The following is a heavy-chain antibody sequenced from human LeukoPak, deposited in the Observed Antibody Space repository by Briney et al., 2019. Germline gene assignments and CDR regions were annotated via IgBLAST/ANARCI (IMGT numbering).Heavy chain of an antibody. Sequence: SETLSLTCTVSGGSISSYYWSWIRQPPGKGLEWIGYIYYSRSTNYNPSLKSRVTISVDTSKNQFSLKLSSVTAADAAVYYCARHKMGIAAAGTVYYFDYWGQGTLVTVSS. CDR3: ARHKMGIAAAGTVYYFDY. CDR2: IYYSRST. D-gene: IGHD6-13*01. CDR1: GGSISSYY. J-gene: IGHJ4*02. V-gene: IGHV4-59*08.